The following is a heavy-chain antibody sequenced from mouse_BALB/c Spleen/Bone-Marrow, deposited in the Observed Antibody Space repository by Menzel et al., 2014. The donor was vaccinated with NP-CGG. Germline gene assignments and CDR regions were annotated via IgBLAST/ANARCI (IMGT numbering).Heavy chain of an antibody. J-gene: IGHJ1*01. CDR1: GYTFTSYY. V-gene: IGHV1S81*02. CDR3: TRSYYGNYFDV. Sequence: QVQLQQSGAELVKPGASVKLSCKASGYTFTSYYMYWVKQRPGQGLEWIGEINPSNGGTNFNEKFKSKATLTVDKSSGTAYMQLSSLTSEDSAVYYCTRSYYGNYFDVWGAGTTVTVSS. D-gene: IGHD2-1*01. CDR2: INPSNGGT.